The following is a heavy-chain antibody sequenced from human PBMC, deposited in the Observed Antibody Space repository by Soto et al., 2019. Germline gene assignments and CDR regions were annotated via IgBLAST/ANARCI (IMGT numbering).Heavy chain of an antibody. J-gene: IGHJ4*02. CDR2: ISSSSSYI. D-gene: IGHD3-3*01. CDR3: ARDRVRPALLPPPIDY. Sequence: GGSLRLSCAASGFTFSSYSMNWVRQAPGKGLEWVSSISSSSSYIYYADSVKGRFTISRDNAKNSLYLQMNSLRAEDMAVYYCARDRVRPALLPPPIDYWGQGTLVTVSS. V-gene: IGHV3-21*01. CDR1: GFTFSSYS.